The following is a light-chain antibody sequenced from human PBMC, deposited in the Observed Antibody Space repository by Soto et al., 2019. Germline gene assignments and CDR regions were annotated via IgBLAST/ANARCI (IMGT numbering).Light chain of an antibody. V-gene: IGLV2-14*01. CDR1: SSDVGAYNY. CDR3: SSYTTGRAYVL. CDR2: EVS. J-gene: IGLJ2*01. Sequence: QSALTQPASVSGSPGQSITISCTGTSSDVGAYNYVSWYQQHPGKAPKLMIYEVSNRPSGVSNRFSGSKSGNTASLTISGLQSEDEADYYCSSYTTGRAYVLFGGGTKVTVL.